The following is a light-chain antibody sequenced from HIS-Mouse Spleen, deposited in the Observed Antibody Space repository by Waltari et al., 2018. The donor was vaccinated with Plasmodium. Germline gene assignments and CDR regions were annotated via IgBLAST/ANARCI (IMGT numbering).Light chain of an antibody. CDR1: QSVSSN. J-gene: IGKJ3*01. Sequence: EIVMTHSPAPLSVSPGERATLSCRASQSVSSNLAWYQQKPGQAPRLLIYGASTRATGIPARFSGSGSGTEFTLTISSLQSEDFAVYYCQQYNNWPFTFGPGTKVDIK. V-gene: IGKV3-15*01. CDR3: QQYNNWPFT. CDR2: GAS.